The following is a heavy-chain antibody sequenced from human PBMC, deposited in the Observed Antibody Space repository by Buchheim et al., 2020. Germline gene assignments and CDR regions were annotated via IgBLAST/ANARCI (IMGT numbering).Heavy chain of an antibody. CDR3: ARDRPIVWSGVNYYYGMDV. CDR2: INSDGSST. Sequence: EVQLVESGGGLVQPGGSLRLFCAASGFTFSSYWMHWVRQAPGKGLVWVSRINSDGSSTSYADSVKGRFTISRDNAKNKLYLQMNSLRAEDTAVYYCARDRPIVWSGVNYYYGMDVWGQGTT. V-gene: IGHV3-74*01. CDR1: GFTFSSYW. D-gene: IGHD3-3*01. J-gene: IGHJ6*02.